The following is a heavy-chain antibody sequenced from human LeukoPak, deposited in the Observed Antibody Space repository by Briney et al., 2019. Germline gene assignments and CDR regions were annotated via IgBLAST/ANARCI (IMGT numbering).Heavy chain of an antibody. J-gene: IGHJ3*02. CDR1: GGSISSSSYY. D-gene: IGHD2-15*01. Sequence: SETLSLTCTVSGGSISSSSYYWGWIRQPPGKGLEWIGSIYYSGSTYYNPSLKSRVTISVDTSKNQFSLKLSSVTAADTAVYYCARGYCSGGSCYLDDAFDIWGQGTMVTVSS. V-gene: IGHV4-39*07. CDR3: ARGYCSGGSCYLDDAFDI. CDR2: IYYSGST.